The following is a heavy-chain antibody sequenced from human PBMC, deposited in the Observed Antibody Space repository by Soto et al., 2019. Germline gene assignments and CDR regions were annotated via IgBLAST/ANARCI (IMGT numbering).Heavy chain of an antibody. CDR2: IIPIFGTA. J-gene: IGHJ6*02. Sequence: SVKVSCKASGGTFSSYAISWVRQAPGQGXEWMGGIIPIFGTANYAQKFQGRVTITADKSTSTAYMELSSLRSEDTAVYYCARFDAGAYSSSWSGYYYYGMDVWGQGTTVTVSS. CDR1: GGTFSSYA. D-gene: IGHD6-13*01. V-gene: IGHV1-69*06. CDR3: ARFDAGAYSSSWSGYYYYGMDV.